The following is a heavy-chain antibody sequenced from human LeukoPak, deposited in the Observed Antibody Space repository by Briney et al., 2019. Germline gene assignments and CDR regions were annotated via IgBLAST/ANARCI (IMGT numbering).Heavy chain of an antibody. CDR2: ICSSGST. CDR3: ARDPGGEWLRLVFDY. Sequence: SETLSLTCTVSGDFIRSGVYCWSWIRQRPGAGLQWIGYICSSGSTSYNPSLRSRVTMSIDTSNNQFSLKLNSVTAADTAVYYCARDPGGEWLRLVFDYWGQGTLVTVSS. V-gene: IGHV4-31*03. D-gene: IGHD5-12*01. CDR1: GDFIRSGVYC. J-gene: IGHJ4*02.